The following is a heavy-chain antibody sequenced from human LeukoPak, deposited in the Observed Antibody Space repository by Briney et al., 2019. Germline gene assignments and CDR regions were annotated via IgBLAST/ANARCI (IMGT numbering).Heavy chain of an antibody. V-gene: IGHV4-4*07. CDR1: GVSITAYY. CDR3: ARDPTTVPTIFDF. CDR2: IYSGESI. J-gene: IGHJ4*02. Sequence: SETLSLTCTVSGVSITAYYWSWIRQFAENGLEWIGRIYSGESIYATETAFYNPSLESRVTMSADTSKNQVSPKLKSVTAADTAVYYCARDPTTVPTIFDFWGQGILVTVSS.